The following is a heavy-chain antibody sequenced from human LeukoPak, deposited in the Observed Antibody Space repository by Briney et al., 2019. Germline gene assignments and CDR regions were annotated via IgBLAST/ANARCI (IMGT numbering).Heavy chain of an antibody. CDR2: INHSGST. CDR1: GVSFCCNY. D-gene: IGHD3-10*01. Sequence: SETLSLTCAVYGVSFCCNYWIWLRQPPGKGLEWIGEINHSGSTNYNPSLKSRVTISVDTSKNQFSLKLSSVTAADTAVYYCASRPITMVRGVIMSDRNPAYGGKGTLVTVSS. J-gene: IGHJ4*02. V-gene: IGHV4-34*01. CDR3: ASRPITMVRGVIMSDRNPAY.